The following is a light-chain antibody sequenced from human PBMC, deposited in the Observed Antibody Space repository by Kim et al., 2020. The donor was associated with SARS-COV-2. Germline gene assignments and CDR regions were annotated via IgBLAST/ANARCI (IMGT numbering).Light chain of an antibody. CDR3: QQYNNWRT. Sequence: ETVMTQFPATLSVSPGERATLSCRASQSVGSNLAWFQQQPGQPPRLLFYDASNRATGIPARYSGSGSGTEFTLTISSLQSEDFAVYYCQQYNNWRTFGQGTKVEIK. J-gene: IGKJ1*01. CDR2: DAS. V-gene: IGKV3-15*01. CDR1: QSVGSN.